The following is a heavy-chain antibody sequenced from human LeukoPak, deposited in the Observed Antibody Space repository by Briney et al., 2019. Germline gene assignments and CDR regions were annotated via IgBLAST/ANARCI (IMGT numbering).Heavy chain of an antibody. V-gene: IGHV1-2*06. J-gene: IGHJ4*02. Sequence: KVACKACGYTFTADYSHWVGQSPGQGLEWPGLLKPNRGGKHYGQKSQGRVNVTRDTSINPIYMEMIRMTSDDTAVYYCARKGRIYGDYDYWGRGTLVTVSS. D-gene: IGHD4-17*01. CDR1: GYTFTADY. CDR2: LKPNRGGK. CDR3: ARKGRIYGDYDY.